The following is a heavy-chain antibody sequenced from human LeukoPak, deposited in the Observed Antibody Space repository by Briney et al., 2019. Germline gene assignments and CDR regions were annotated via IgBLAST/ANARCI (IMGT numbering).Heavy chain of an antibody. Sequence: SETLSLTCTVSGGSISSGDYYWSWIRQTPGKGLEWIGYIYYIGTTYYNPSLKSRVTISVDTSKNQFSLKLSSVTAADTAVYYCARAGTTVTTNWFDPWGQGTLVTVSS. CDR3: ARAGTTVTTNWFDP. V-gene: IGHV4-30-4*01. CDR2: IYYIGTT. D-gene: IGHD4-17*01. J-gene: IGHJ5*02. CDR1: GGSISSGDYY.